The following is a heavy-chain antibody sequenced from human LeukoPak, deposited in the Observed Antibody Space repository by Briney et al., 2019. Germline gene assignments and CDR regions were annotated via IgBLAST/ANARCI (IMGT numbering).Heavy chain of an antibody. Sequence: SETLSLTCTVSGGSISSSSYYWGWIRQPPGKGLEWIGSIYYSGSTYYNPSLKSRVTISVDTSKNQFSLKLSSVTAADTAVYYCARRGPRRIVVVPAAIQTRGNWFDPWGQGTLVTVSS. CDR2: IYYSGST. CDR3: ARRGPRRIVVVPAAIQTRGNWFDP. CDR1: GGSISSSSYY. D-gene: IGHD2-2*01. J-gene: IGHJ5*02. V-gene: IGHV4-39*01.